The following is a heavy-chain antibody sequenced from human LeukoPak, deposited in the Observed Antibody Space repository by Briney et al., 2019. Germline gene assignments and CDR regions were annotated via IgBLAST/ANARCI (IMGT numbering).Heavy chain of an antibody. J-gene: IGHJ5*02. CDR1: GGSISSSSYY. Sequence: SETLSLTCTVSGGSISSSSYYWGWIRQPPGKGLEWIGSIYYSGSTYYNPSLKSRVTISVDTSKNQFSLKLSSVTAADTAVYYCARARGLNWFDPWGQGTLVTVSS. V-gene: IGHV4-39*07. CDR2: IYYSGST. CDR3: ARARGLNWFDP. D-gene: IGHD3/OR15-3a*01.